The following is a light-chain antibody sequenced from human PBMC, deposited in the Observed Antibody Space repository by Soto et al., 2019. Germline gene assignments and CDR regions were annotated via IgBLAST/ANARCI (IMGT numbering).Light chain of an antibody. CDR3: AAWDDTLNGFV. Sequence: QSVLTQPPSASATPGQKATISCSGSSSNVGSNLVNWYQQLPGAAPKLLIYSYDQRPSGVPDRFSGSRSGTSASLAISGLQSEDEADYYCAAWDDTLNGFVFGTGTKVTVL. CDR1: SSNVGSNL. J-gene: IGLJ1*01. V-gene: IGLV1-44*01. CDR2: SYD.